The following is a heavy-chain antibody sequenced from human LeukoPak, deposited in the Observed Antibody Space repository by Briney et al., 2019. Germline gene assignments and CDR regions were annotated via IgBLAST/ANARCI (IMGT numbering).Heavy chain of an antibody. CDR2: IKPDSGGT. Sequence: ASVKVSCKASGYTFTDHYMHWVRQAPGQGLEWMGWIKPDSGGTNYAQKFKGRVTMTRDMSISTAYMELSSLRSEDTAVYYCARDPTIAVADYYYGMDVWGQGTTVTVSS. V-gene: IGHV1-2*02. J-gene: IGHJ6*02. CDR1: GYTFTDHY. D-gene: IGHD6-19*01. CDR3: ARDPTIAVADYYYGMDV.